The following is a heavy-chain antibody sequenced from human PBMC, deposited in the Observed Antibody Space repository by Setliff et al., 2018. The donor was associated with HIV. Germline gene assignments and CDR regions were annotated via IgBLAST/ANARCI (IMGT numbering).Heavy chain of an antibody. D-gene: IGHD2-8*01. Sequence: SETLSLTCAVSGGSVGSRDYYWGWIRQPPGKGLEWIGNILYGGTTYYTPSLKSRVSITVDTSTNQFSLRLNSVTAAATAVYYCARPTTGLGGGAAFDIWGQGTMVTVSS. CDR3: ARPTTGLGGGAAFDI. J-gene: IGHJ3*02. CDR1: GGSVGSRDYY. CDR2: ILYGGTT. V-gene: IGHV4-39*01.